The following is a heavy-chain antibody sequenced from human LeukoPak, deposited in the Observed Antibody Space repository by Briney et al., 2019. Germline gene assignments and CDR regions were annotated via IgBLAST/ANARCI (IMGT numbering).Heavy chain of an antibody. J-gene: IGHJ6*02. D-gene: IGHD6-13*01. CDR2: INPNSGGT. Sequence: ASVKVSCKASGYTFTGYYMHWVRQAPGQGLEWMGWINPNSGGTNYAQKFQGRVTMTRDTSISTAYMELSRLRSDDTAVYYCARDHPLEEEPGIAAAVLGGGYYYYYGMDVWGQGTTVTVSS. V-gene: IGHV1-2*02. CDR3: ARDHPLEEEPGIAAAVLGGGYYYYYGMDV. CDR1: GYTFTGYY.